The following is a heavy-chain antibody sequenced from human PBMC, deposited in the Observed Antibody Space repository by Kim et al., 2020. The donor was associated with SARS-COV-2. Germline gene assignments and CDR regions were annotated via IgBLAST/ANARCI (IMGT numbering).Heavy chain of an antibody. CDR3: AKPLGSYYYGSGSPPDGMDV. CDR2: ISYDGSNK. Sequence: GGSLRLSCAASGFTFSSYGMHWVRQAPGKGLEWVAVISYDGSNKYYADSVKGRFTISRDNSKNTLYLQMNSLRAEDTAVYYCAKPLGSYYYGSGSPPDGMDVWGQGTTVTVSS. CDR1: GFTFSSYG. D-gene: IGHD3-10*01. V-gene: IGHV3-30*18. J-gene: IGHJ6*02.